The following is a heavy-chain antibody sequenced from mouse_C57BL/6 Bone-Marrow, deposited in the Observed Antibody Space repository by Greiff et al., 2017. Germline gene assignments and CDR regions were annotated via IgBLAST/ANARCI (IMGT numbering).Heavy chain of an antibody. D-gene: IGHD4-1*01. J-gene: IGHJ2*01. Sequence: VQLQQSGAELVRPGASVKLSCKASGYTFTDYYINWVKQRPGQGLEWIARIYPGSGNTYYNEKFKGKATLTAEKSSSTAYMQLSSLTSEDSAVYCCARTGNDYWGQGTTLTVSS. V-gene: IGHV1-76*01. CDR2: IYPGSGNT. CDR1: GYTFTDYY. CDR3: ARTGNDY.